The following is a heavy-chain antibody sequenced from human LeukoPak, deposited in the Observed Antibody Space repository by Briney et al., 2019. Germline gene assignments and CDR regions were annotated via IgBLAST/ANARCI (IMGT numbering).Heavy chain of an antibody. CDR3: ASDIVATSGDF. CDR2: ITSSGDNI. Sequence: GGSLRLSCAASGFTFSDYYMSWIRQAPGKGLEWVAYITSSGDNIYYADSVKGRFTISRDNAKNALFLRMSSLRVEDTATYYCASDIVATSGDFWGQGTLVSVPS. D-gene: IGHD5-12*01. J-gene: IGHJ4*02. CDR1: GFTFSDYY. V-gene: IGHV3-11*01.